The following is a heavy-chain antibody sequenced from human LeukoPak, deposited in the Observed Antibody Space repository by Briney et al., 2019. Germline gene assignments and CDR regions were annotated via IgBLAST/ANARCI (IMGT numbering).Heavy chain of an antibody. CDR2: IRGSGEST. V-gene: IGHV3-23*01. J-gene: IGHJ4*02. CDR1: GFIFNTYA. D-gene: IGHD3-10*01. Sequence: GGSLRLSCAASGFIFNTYAMSWVRQAPGKGLEWVSTIRGSGESTHYADSVQGRFTISRDNSLYTVYLQMDSLRGDDTAVYCCAKDRISYTTSPGELSHWGQGTLVIVSS. CDR3: AKDRISYTTSPGELSH.